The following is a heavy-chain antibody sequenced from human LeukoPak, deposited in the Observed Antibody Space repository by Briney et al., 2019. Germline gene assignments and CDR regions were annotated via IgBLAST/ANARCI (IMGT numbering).Heavy chain of an antibody. D-gene: IGHD6-19*01. J-gene: IGHJ4*02. CDR2: INPNSGDT. Sequence: ASVKVSCKASGYTFTGYYMHRVRQAPGQGLEWMGWINPNSGDTNYAQKFQGRVTMTTDTSISTAYMELSRLRSDDTAVYYCARGRERIPLPGLDYWGQGTLVTVSS. V-gene: IGHV1-2*02. CDR1: GYTFTGYY. CDR3: ARGRERIPLPGLDY.